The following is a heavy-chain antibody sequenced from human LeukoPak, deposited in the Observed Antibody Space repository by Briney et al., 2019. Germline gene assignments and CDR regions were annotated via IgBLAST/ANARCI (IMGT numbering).Heavy chain of an antibody. CDR3: AREGYIAAAYAFDI. V-gene: IGHV1-2*04. CDR1: GYTFTGYY. Sequence: ASVKVSCKASGYTFTGYYMHWVRQAPGQGLEWMGWINPNSGGTNYAQKFQGWVTMTRDTSISTAYMELSRLRSDDTAVYYCAREGYIAAAYAFDIWGQGTMVTVSS. D-gene: IGHD6-13*01. J-gene: IGHJ3*02. CDR2: INPNSGGT.